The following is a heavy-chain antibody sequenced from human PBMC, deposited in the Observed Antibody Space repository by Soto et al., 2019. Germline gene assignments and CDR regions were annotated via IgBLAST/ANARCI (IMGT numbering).Heavy chain of an antibody. J-gene: IGHJ4*02. Sequence: LRRSCAASGFTFRSSGMHWVRQAPGKGLEWVAVISYDGSNKFYADSVKGRFTISRDNFRNTLYLQMNSLRAEDTAVYYCAKEFHSWNYFDYWGQGTPVTVS. CDR2: ISYDGSNK. CDR1: GFTFRSSG. CDR3: AKEFHSWNYFDY. V-gene: IGHV3-30*18. D-gene: IGHD1-20*01.